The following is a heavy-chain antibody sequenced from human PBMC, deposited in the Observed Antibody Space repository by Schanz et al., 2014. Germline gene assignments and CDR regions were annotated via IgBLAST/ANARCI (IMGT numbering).Heavy chain of an antibody. D-gene: IGHD2-15*01. Sequence: EVQLLESGGGLVQPRGSLRLSCAASGFTFSSYAMSWVRQAPGKGLEWVSALSGSGGSTYYADSVKGRFTISRDNSKNILYLQMNSLRAEDTAVYYCAKARRKSNCSGGRCFHYSYYGMDVWGQGTTVTVSS. CDR3: AKARRKSNCSGGRCFHYSYYGMDV. V-gene: IGHV3-23*01. J-gene: IGHJ6*02. CDR2: LSGSGGST. CDR1: GFTFSSYA.